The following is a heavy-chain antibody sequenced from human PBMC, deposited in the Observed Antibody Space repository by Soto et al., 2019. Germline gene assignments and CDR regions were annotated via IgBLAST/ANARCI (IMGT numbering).Heavy chain of an antibody. CDR1: GGTFSRYS. CDR3: ARPYEGCYSSNHHYYYALDV. CDR2: IVPIFGTR. Sequence: QVQLVQSGAEVKKPGSSVKVSCKISGGTFSRYSISWVRQAPGQGLEWMGGIVPIFGTRNYAQKFQDRVTITTDESATTAHMELSNLRSEDTAVYYCARPYEGCYSSNHHYYYALDVWGQGTAVTVSS. V-gene: IGHV1-69*01. J-gene: IGHJ6*02. D-gene: IGHD2-21*02.